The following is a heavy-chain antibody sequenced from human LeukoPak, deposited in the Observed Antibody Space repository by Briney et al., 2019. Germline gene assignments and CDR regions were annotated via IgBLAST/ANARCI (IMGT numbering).Heavy chain of an antibody. CDR3: AAGYCSSTSCRPRYYYYYMDV. CDR2: IVVGSGNT. D-gene: IGHD2-2*01. Sequence: ASVKVSCKASGFTFTSSAVQWVRQARGQRLEWIGWIVVGSGNTNYAQKFQERVTITRDMSTSTAYMELSSLRSEDTAVYYCAAGYCSSTSCRPRYYYYYMDVWGKGTTVTVSS. J-gene: IGHJ6*03. CDR1: GFTFTSSA. V-gene: IGHV1-58*01.